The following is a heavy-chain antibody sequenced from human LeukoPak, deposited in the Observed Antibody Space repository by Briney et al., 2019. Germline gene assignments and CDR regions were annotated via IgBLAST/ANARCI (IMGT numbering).Heavy chain of an antibody. CDR1: GGSFSGYY. V-gene: IGHV4-34*01. D-gene: IGHD3-22*01. J-gene: IGHJ6*03. CDR3: ARGRQDVTMIVVIMTAVSYYLDV. CDR2: MNPNGST. Sequence: SETLSLTCAVYGGSFSGYYWTWIRHTPGKGLEWMGEMNPNGSTNYNPSLNSRVTISVDTSKDQFSLNLSSVTAADRAVYYCARGRQDVTMIVVIMTAVSYYLDVWGKGTTVTVS.